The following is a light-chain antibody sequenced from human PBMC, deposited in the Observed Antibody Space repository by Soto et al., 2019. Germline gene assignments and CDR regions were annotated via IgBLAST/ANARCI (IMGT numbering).Light chain of an antibody. Sequence: EIVLTQSPGTLSLSPGERATLSCRASQIVSSRYLAWYQQKPGQAPRLLIYGASSRATGIPDRFSGSGSGTDFTLTISRLEPEDFAVYYCQQYANSPPTFGQGTKV. V-gene: IGKV3-20*01. CDR2: GAS. J-gene: IGKJ1*01. CDR3: QQYANSPPT. CDR1: QIVSSRY.